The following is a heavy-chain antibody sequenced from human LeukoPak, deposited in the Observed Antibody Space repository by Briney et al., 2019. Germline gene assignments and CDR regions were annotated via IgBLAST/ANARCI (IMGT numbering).Heavy chain of an antibody. J-gene: IGHJ6*02. Sequence: AASVKVSCKASGYTFTGYYMHWVRQAPGQGLEWMGWISPYNGNTNYAQKLQGRVTMTTDTSTSTAYMELRSLRSDDTAVYYCARDPEGYDFWSGSYYYYYYGMDVWGQGTTVTVSS. V-gene: IGHV1-18*04. D-gene: IGHD3-3*01. CDR2: ISPYNGNT. CDR1: GYTFTGYY. CDR3: ARDPEGYDFWSGSYYYYYYGMDV.